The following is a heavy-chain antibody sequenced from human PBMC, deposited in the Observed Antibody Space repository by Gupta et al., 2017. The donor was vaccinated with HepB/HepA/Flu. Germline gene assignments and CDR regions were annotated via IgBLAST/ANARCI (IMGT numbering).Heavy chain of an antibody. CDR1: GFTFSSYA. CDR3: ARDDLIVGATTLARGMDV. Sequence: QVQLVESGGGVVQPGRSLRLSCAASGFTFSSYAMHWVRQAPGKGLEWVAVISYDGSNKYYADSVKGRFTISRDNSKNTLYLQMNSLRAEDTAVYYCARDDLIVGATTLARGMDVWGQGTTVTVSS. V-gene: IGHV3-30-3*01. J-gene: IGHJ6*02. CDR2: ISYDGSNK. D-gene: IGHD1-26*01.